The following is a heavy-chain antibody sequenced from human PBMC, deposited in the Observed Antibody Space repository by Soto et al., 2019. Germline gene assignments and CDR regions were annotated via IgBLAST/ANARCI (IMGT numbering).Heavy chain of an antibody. Sequence: SETLSLTCTVSGGSISSTNYYWGWVRQPPGMGPEWTGTIDYSGNTYYNPSLKSRVTISVDTSKNQVSLRLSSVTAADTAVYYCVSRTRQPAGIYGMDVWAKGPRSPSP. CDR1: GGSISSTNYY. D-gene: IGHD3-10*01. CDR2: IDYSGNT. CDR3: VSRTRQPAGIYGMDV. V-gene: IGHV4-39*01. J-gene: IGHJ6*02.